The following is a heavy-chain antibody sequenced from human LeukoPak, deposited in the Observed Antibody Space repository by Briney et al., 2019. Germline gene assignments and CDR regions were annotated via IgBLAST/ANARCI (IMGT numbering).Heavy chain of an antibody. CDR1: GFTFSSYS. CDR3: ARGGTVVKEGPNWFDP. CDR2: ISSSSSYI. V-gene: IGHV3-21*01. D-gene: IGHD4-23*01. J-gene: IGHJ5*02. Sequence: GWSLRLSCAASGFTFSSYSMNWVRQAPGKGLEWVSSISSSSSYIYYADSVKGRFTISRDNAKNSLYLQMNSLRAEDTAVYYCARGGTVVKEGPNWFDPWGQGTLVTVSS.